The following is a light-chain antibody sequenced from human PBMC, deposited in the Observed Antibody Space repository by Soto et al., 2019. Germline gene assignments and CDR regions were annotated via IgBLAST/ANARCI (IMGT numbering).Light chain of an antibody. J-gene: IGKJ2*01. CDR2: KAS. CDR1: QTFRNW. CDR3: QQYDASPLT. V-gene: IGKV1-5*03. Sequence: DIQMTQSPTTLSASVGDRAIITCRASQTFRNWLAWFQQKPGEAPKLLIYKASRLESGVSSRFSGSGYGTDFKLTITNLVPGDSATYFCQQYDASPLTFGQGTKLEIK.